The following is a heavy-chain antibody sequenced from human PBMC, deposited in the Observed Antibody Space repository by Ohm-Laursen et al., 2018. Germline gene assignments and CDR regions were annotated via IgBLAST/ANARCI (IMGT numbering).Heavy chain of an antibody. Sequence: SLRLSCAASGLTFSNYGMHWVRQAPGKGLEWVALIWHDGSHKFHIDSVKGRFTVSRDNSKNTLYLQMNSLRAEDTAVYYCARGGQQQVEDYWGQGTLVTVSS. CDR1: GLTFSNYG. J-gene: IGHJ4*02. V-gene: IGHV3-33*01. CDR2: IWHDGSHK. CDR3: ARGGQQQVEDY. D-gene: IGHD6-13*01.